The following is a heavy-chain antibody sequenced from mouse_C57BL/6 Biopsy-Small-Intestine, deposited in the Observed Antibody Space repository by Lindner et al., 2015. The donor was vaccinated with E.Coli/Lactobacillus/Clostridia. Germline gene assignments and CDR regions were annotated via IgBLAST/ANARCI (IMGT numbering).Heavy chain of an antibody. CDR3: ARGMIKYAMDN. CDR2: ISSGSSTI. V-gene: IGHV5-17*01. CDR1: GFTFSDYG. J-gene: IGHJ4*01. D-gene: IGHD2-3*01. Sequence: VQLQESGGGLVKTGGSLKLSCAASGFTFSDYGMHWVRQAPEKGLEWVAYISSGSSTIYYADTVKGRFTISRDNAKNTLFLQMTSLRSEDTAMYYCARGMIKYAMDNWGQGTSVTVSS.